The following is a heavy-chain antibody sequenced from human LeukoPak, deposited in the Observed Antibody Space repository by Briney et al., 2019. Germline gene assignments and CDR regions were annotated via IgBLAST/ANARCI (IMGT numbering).Heavy chain of an antibody. CDR1: GFTFSSYK. J-gene: IGHJ4*02. CDR2: ISSSGSTI. D-gene: IGHD3-22*01. CDR3: ARGGYYDSSGYL. V-gene: IGHV3-48*03. Sequence: GGSLRLSCAVSGFTFSSYKMNWVRQAPGKGLEWVSYISSSGSTIYYADSVKGRFTISRDNAKNSLYLQMNSLRAEDTAVYYCARGGYYDSSGYLWGQGTLVTVSS.